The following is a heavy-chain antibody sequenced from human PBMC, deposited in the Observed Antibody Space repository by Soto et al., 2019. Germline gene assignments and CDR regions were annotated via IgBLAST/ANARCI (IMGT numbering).Heavy chain of an antibody. CDR2: IRSKAYGGTT. J-gene: IGHJ6*02. Sequence: LRLSCTASGFTFGDYAMSWFRQAPGKGLEWVGFIRSKAYGGTTEYAASVKGRFTIPRDDSKSIAYLQMNSLKTEDTAVYYCTRDYGTPHYYYYYGMDVWGQGTTVTVSS. D-gene: IGHD4-17*01. CDR1: GFTFGDYA. V-gene: IGHV3-49*03. CDR3: TRDYGTPHYYYYYGMDV.